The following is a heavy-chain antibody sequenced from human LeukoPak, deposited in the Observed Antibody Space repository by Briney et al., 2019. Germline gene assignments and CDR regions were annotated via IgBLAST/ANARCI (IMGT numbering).Heavy chain of an antibody. CDR2: IYKTGDT. CDR1: GFTLSSYD. Sequence: GGSLRLSCVASGFTLSSYDMHWVRQTTGESLEWVSIIYKTGDTYYPDSVKGRFTISRESAKNSLYLQMNSLRAGDTAVYYCAREMWGGNDVFDIWAKGTMVPVPS. D-gene: IGHD3-16*01. V-gene: IGHV3-13*01. CDR3: AREMWGGNDVFDI. J-gene: IGHJ3*02.